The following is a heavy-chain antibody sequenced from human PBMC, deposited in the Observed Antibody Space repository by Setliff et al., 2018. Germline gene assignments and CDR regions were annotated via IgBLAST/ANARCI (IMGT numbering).Heavy chain of an antibody. CDR2: ISHCGDP. D-gene: IGHD3-3*01. J-gene: IGHJ5*02. Sequence: PSETLSLTCAVYGGSFSGYHWSWIRQPPGKGLEWIGEISHCGDPNYNPSLKSRVTISLDTSKNQFSLKLTSVTAADTAVYYCARAPQYSNFWYALSWFDPWGQGTLVTVSS. CDR3: ARAPQYSNFWYALSWFDP. V-gene: IGHV4-34*01. CDR1: GGSFSGYH.